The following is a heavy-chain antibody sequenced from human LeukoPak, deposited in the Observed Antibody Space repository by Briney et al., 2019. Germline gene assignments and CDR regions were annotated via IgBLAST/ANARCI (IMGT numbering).Heavy chain of an antibody. CDR3: ARDTRSYDTSGYYYFDY. V-gene: IGHV4-59*01. CDR1: GASTTSYY. J-gene: IGHJ4*02. Sequence: SETLFLTCSVSGASTTSYYWNWIRQAPGKGLEWIGYIYSDGTTSYSPSLRRRVTISIDTSRNQFSLKLSSVTAADAAVYYCARDTRSYDTSGYYYFDYWGQGALVTVSS. CDR2: IYSDGTT. D-gene: IGHD3-22*01.